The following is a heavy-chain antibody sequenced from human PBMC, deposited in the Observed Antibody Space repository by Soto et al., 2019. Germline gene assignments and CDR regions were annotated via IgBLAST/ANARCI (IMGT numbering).Heavy chain of an antibody. J-gene: IGHJ4*02. V-gene: IGHV4-59*01. CDR2: IYYSGST. CDR3: ARVPPGIAVAGYSYFDY. D-gene: IGHD6-19*01. CDR1: GGSISSYY. Sequence: SETLSLTCTVSGGSISSYYWSWIRQPPGKGLEWIGYIYYSGSTNYNPSLKSRVTISVDTSKNQFSLKLSSVTAADTAVYYCARVPPGIAVAGYSYFDYWGQGTLVTVS.